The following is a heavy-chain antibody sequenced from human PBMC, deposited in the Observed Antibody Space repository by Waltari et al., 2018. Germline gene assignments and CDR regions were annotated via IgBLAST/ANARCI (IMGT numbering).Heavy chain of an antibody. J-gene: IGHJ6*02. Sequence: QVQLVQSGAEVKKPGASVKVSCKASGYTFTSYYMHWVRQAPGQGLEWMGIINPSVGSTSYAQKFQGRVTMTRDTSTSTVYMELSSLRSEDTAVYYCASLPRSPQKYENYGMDVWGQGTTVTVSS. CDR2: INPSVGST. V-gene: IGHV1-46*01. CDR3: ASLPRSPQKYENYGMDV. CDR1: GYTFTSYY. D-gene: IGHD3-3*01.